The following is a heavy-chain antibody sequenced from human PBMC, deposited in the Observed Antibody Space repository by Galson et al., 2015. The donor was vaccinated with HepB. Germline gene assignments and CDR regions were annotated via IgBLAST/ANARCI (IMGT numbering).Heavy chain of an antibody. V-gene: IGHV3-9*01. CDR1: GFTFDDYA. D-gene: IGHD3-22*01. CDR3: AKGLRTEYYYDSSGYYAFDI. J-gene: IGHJ3*02. CDR2: ISWNSGSI. Sequence: SLRLSCAASGFTFDDYAVHWVRQAPGKGLEWVSGISWNSGSIGYADSVKGRFTISRDNAKNSLYLQMNSLRAEDTALYYCAKGLRTEYYYDSSGYYAFDIWGQGTMVTVSS.